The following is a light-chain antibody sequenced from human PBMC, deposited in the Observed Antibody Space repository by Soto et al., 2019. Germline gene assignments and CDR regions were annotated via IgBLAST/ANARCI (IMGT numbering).Light chain of an antibody. CDR3: QQLNSHPRT. Sequence: IQLTQSTSSLSASVADRGSITCRASQGISSYLAWYQQKPGKAPKLLIYAASTLQSGVPSRFSGSGSGTDFTLTISSLQPEDFATYYCQQLNSHPRTFGGGTKVDIK. V-gene: IGKV1-9*01. J-gene: IGKJ4*01. CDR1: QGISSY. CDR2: AAS.